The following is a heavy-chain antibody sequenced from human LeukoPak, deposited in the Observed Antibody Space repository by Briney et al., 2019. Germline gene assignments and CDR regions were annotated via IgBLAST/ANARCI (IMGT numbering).Heavy chain of an antibody. CDR2: ISGSAGST. J-gene: IGHJ4*02. CDR1: GFTFSTYA. Sequence: GGSLRLSCAASGFTFSTYAMSWVRQAPGKGLEWVSAISGSAGSTNYADSVKGRFTISRDNFKNTLYLQMNSLRVEDTAIYYCARTENSRFDYWGQGTLVTVSS. V-gene: IGHV3-23*01. CDR3: ARTENSRFDY. D-gene: IGHD4-23*01.